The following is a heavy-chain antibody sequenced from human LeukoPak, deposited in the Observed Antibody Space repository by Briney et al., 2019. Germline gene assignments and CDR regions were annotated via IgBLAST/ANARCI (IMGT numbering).Heavy chain of an antibody. J-gene: IGHJ6*02. CDR3: AKDDWDRLGGDQPSGMDV. CDR2: LYRGGGA. V-gene: IGHV3-53*01. D-gene: IGHD3-9*01. Sequence: GGSLRLSCAASGFTVSSNYMVWVRQAPGRGLEWVSVLYRGGGAYYIDSVEGRFTISRDNSKNTLYLQMNSLRAEDTAVYYCAKDDWDRLGGDQPSGMDVWGQGTTVTVSS. CDR1: GFTVSSNY.